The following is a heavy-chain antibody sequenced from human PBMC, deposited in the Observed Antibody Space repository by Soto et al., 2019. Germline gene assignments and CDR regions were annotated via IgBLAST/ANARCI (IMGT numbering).Heavy chain of an antibody. CDR2: IYYSGST. J-gene: IGHJ6*02. D-gene: IGHD3-9*01. CDR3: ARDILTGRMGMDV. CDR1: GGFISSDY. Sequence: SETLSLTCTVSGGFISSDYWIWIRQPPGKGLEWIGYIYYSGSTNHNPSLKSRVTISLDTSKKHFSLKLSSVTAADTAVYYCARDILTGRMGMDVWGQGTTVTVSS. V-gene: IGHV4-59*01.